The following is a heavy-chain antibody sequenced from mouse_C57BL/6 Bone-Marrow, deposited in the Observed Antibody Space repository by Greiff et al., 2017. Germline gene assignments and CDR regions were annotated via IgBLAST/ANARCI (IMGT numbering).Heavy chain of an antibody. CDR2: INPNNGGT. V-gene: IGHV1-26*01. J-gene: IGHJ1*03. Sequence: VQLKQSGPELVKPGASVKISCKASGYTFTDYYMNWVKQSHGKSLEWIGDINPNNGGTSYNQKFKGKATLTVDKSSSTAYMELRSLTSEDSAVYYCAGWLLPYWYFDVWGTGTTVTVSS. D-gene: IGHD2-3*01. CDR3: AGWLLPYWYFDV. CDR1: GYTFTDYY.